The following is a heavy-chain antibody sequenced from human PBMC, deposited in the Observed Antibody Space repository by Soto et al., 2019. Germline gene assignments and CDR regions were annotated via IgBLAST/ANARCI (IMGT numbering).Heavy chain of an antibody. D-gene: IGHD2-15*01. Sequence: SETLSLTCAFYGGSFRGYYWSWIRQPPGKGLEWIGEINHSGSNNYNQSLKSQVTISVDTSKYQYTLTLSSVPAAGTALYYCARGVISLGYCSGGSCYSYYYYGMDVWGKGTTVTVSS. CDR3: ARGVISLGYCSGGSCYSYYYYGMDV. V-gene: IGHV4-34*01. CDR1: GGSFRGYY. CDR2: INHSGSN. J-gene: IGHJ6*04.